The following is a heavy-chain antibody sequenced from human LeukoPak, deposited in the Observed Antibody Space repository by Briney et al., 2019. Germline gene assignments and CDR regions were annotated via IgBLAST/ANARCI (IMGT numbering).Heavy chain of an antibody. CDR2: IWYDGSKK. CDR3: ARDPDSSFDY. D-gene: IGHD4-11*01. Sequence: PGGSLRLSCAASGFTFRSHGMHWVRQAPGKGLEWVAVIWYDGSKKYYADSVKGRFIISRDDSKSTLYLQMNSLRAEDTAVYYCARDPDSSFDYWGQGTLVIVSS. J-gene: IGHJ4*01. V-gene: IGHV3-33*01. CDR1: GFTFRSHG.